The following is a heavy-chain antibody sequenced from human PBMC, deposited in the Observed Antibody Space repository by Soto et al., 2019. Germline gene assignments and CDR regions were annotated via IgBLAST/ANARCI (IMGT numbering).Heavy chain of an antibody. CDR3: ARVGRLHYIDY. Sequence: QVQLVESGGGVVQPGRSLRLSRAASGFTFSSYATHWVRQAPGKGLEWVAVISYDGSNKYYADSVKGRFTISRDNSKNTLFLQMNSLRAEDTAVYYCARVGRLHYIDYWGQGTLVTVSS. J-gene: IGHJ4*02. CDR1: GFTFSSYA. D-gene: IGHD4-17*01. CDR2: ISYDGSNK. V-gene: IGHV3-30-3*01.